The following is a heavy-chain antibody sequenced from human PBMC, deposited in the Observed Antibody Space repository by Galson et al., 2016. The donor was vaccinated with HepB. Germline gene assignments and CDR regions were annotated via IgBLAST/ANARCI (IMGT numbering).Heavy chain of an antibody. CDR3: ARAGPGGFIVVGGSCFDY. Sequence: SLRLSCAASGFTFNSYAMHWVRQAPGKGLEWVAVTSYDGSNKFYVDSVKGRFTISRDNSKNTLFLQMNSLRAEDTAVYYCARAGPGGFIVVGGSCFDYWGQGTLVTVSS. CDR2: TSYDGSNK. CDR1: GFTFNSYA. J-gene: IGHJ4*02. V-gene: IGHV3-30-3*01. D-gene: IGHD6-19*01.